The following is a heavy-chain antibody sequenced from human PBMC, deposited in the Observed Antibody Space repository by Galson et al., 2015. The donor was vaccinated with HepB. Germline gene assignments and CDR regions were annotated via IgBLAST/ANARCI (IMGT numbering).Heavy chain of an antibody. CDR1: EYTFTSYY. D-gene: IGHD4-11*01. CDR2: INPSGGST. J-gene: IGHJ6*02. CDR3: ARAGLPPYYYYGMDV. V-gene: IGHV1-46*01. Sequence: SVKVSCKASEYTFTSYYMYWVRQAPGRGLEWMGIINPSGGSTSYPQKFQGRVTMTRDTSTSTVYMELSNLRSEDTAVYYCARAGLPPYYYYGMDVWGQGTTVTVSS.